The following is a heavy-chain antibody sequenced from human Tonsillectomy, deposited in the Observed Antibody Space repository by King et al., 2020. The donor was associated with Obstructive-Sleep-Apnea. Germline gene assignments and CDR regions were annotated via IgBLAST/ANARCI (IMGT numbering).Heavy chain of an antibody. CDR1: GGSISSGDYY. CDR3: ARAPMVRRILRSFAP. J-gene: IGHJ5*02. V-gene: IGHV4-31*03. D-gene: IGHD3-10*01. Sequence: QLQESGPGLVKPSQTLSLTCTVSGGSISSGDYYWSWIRQHPGKGLEWIGNIYYSGSTNYNPSLKSRVTISVDTSKNQFSLKLSSVTAADTDVYYCARAPMVRRILRSFAPWGQGTLVTVSS. CDR2: IYYSGST.